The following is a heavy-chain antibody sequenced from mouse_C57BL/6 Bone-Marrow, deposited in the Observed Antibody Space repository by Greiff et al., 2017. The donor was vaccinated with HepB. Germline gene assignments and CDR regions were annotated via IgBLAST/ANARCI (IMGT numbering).Heavy chain of an antibody. J-gene: IGHJ2*01. CDR2: ISSGSSTI. CDR3: AMEGDGYYLYFDY. V-gene: IGHV5-17*01. Sequence: EVMLVESGGGLVKPGGSLKLSCAASGFTFSDYGMHWVRQAPEKGLEWVAYISSGSSTIYYADTVKGRFTISRDNAKNTLFLQMTSLRSEDTAMYYCAMEGDGYYLYFDYCGQGTTLTVSS. D-gene: IGHD2-3*01. CDR1: GFTFSDYG.